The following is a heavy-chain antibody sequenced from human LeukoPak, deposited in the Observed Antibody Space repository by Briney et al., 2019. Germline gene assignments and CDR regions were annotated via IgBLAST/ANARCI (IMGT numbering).Heavy chain of an antibody. CDR3: AQSTTSAIPTLFNN. CDR2: ISGSGTST. CDR1: GLTFSSYA. D-gene: IGHD2-21*01. V-gene: IGHV3-23*01. Sequence: GGSLRLSCEASGLTFSSYAMTWVRQAPGKGLEWVSTISGSGTSTYYADSVKGRFTISRDNSKNTLYLQLNSLRADDTAIYYCAQSTTSAIPTLFNNWGQGTLVTVSS. J-gene: IGHJ4*02.